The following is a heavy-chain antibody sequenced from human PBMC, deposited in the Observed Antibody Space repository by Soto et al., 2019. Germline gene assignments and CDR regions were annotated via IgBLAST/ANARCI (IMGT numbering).Heavy chain of an antibody. V-gene: IGHV3-33*01. Sequence: QVQLVESGGGVVQPGRSLRLSCAASGFTFSSYGMHWVRQAPGKGLAWVAVIWYDGSNKYYADSVKGRFTISRDNSKNTLYLQMNSLRAEDTAVYYCARAREYSGSYFAFDIWGQGTMVNVSS. CDR3: ARAREYSGSYFAFDI. CDR2: IWYDGSNK. CDR1: GFTFSSYG. D-gene: IGHD1-26*01. J-gene: IGHJ3*02.